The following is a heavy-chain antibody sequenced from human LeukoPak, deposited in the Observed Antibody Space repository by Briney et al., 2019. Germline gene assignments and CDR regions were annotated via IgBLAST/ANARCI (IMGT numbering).Heavy chain of an antibody. CDR2: IYTSGST. Sequence: PSETLSLTCTVSGGSISSYYWSWIQQPAGKGLEWIGRIYTSGSTNYNPSLKSRVTMSVDTSKNQFSLKLSSVTAADTAVYYCARVGISKWLAQGSAFDIWGQGTMVTVSS. J-gene: IGHJ3*02. V-gene: IGHV4-4*07. D-gene: IGHD6-19*01. CDR3: ARVGISKWLAQGSAFDI. CDR1: GGSISSYY.